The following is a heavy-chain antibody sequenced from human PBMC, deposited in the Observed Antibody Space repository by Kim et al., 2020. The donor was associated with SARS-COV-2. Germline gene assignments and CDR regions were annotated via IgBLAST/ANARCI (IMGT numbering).Heavy chain of an antibody. V-gene: IGHV3-48*03. CDR2: INRGGSTI. CDR1: GFPFSGYE. D-gene: IGHD7-27*01. CDR3: ARIWGANWGSLDY. J-gene: IGHJ4*02. Sequence: GGSLRLSCAASGFPFSGYEINWVRQAPGKGLEWVSYINRGGSTIYYADSVQGRFTISRDNAKNSLYLQMNSLRAEDTAIYYCARIWGANWGSLDYWGQGTLVTVSS.